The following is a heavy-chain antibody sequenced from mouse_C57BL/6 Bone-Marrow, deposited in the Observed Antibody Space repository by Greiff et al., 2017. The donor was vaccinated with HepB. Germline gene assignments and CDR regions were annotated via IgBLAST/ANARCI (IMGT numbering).Heavy chain of an antibody. Sequence: QVQLQQSGAELARPGASVKLSCKASGYTFTSYGISWVKQRTGQGLEWIGEIYPRSGNTYYNEKFKGKARLTADKSSSTAYMELRSLTSEDSAVYFCARGGYDDPYWYFDVWGTGTTVTVSS. CDR2: IYPRSGNT. V-gene: IGHV1-81*01. CDR1: GYTFTSYG. D-gene: IGHD2-14*01. CDR3: ARGGYDDPYWYFDV. J-gene: IGHJ1*03.